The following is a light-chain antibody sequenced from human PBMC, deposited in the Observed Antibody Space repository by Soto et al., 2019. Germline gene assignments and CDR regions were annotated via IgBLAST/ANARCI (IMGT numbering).Light chain of an antibody. J-gene: IGLJ3*02. V-gene: IGLV8-61*01. CDR1: SGSVSTSYY. CDR2: STN. Sequence: QAVVTQEPSFSVSPGGTVTLTCGLSSGSVSTSYYPSWYQQTPGQAPRTLIYSTNTRSSGVPDRCSGSILGNKAALTITGAQADDESDYYCVLYMGSGIWVFGGGNQLTVL. CDR3: VLYMGSGIWV.